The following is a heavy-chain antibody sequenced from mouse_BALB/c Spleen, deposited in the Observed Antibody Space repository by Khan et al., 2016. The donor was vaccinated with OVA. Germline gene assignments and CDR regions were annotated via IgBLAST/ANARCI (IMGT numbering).Heavy chain of an antibody. D-gene: IGHD2-3*01. CDR3: ARGGYSVFAY. Sequence: QVQLQQSGPELVKPGASVKMSCKASGYTFTDYVINWVKQRTGQALEWIGDIFPGGGSSYYNEKFKGKAKLTADKSSNTAYMQLSSLTFEDSAVYFCARGGYSVFAYWGQGTLVTVSA. V-gene: IGHV1-77*01. J-gene: IGHJ3*01. CDR1: GYTFTDYV. CDR2: IFPGGGSS.